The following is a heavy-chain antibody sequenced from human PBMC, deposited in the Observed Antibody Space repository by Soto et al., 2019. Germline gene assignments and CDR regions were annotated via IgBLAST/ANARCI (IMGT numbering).Heavy chain of an antibody. CDR1: GYSISNCYY. Sequence: PSETLSLTCAVSGYSISNCYYWGWIRQPPGKGLECIWSIFHTGRTYYNPSLKTRVTMSVDTTKNHFSLNLRSATAADTAVYFCAREPPSGNDYFDPWGQGTLVTVSS. CDR2: IFHTGRT. CDR3: AREPPSGNDYFDP. J-gene: IGHJ5*02. V-gene: IGHV4-38-2*02. D-gene: IGHD1-1*01.